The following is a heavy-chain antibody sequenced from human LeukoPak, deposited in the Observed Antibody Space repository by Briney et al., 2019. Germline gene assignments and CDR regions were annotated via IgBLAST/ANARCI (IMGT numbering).Heavy chain of an antibody. CDR3: ARHLPTSGSYLNYFDY. Sequence: PSETLSLTCAVYGGSFSGYYWSWIRQPPGKGLEWIGEINHSGSTNYNPSLKSRVTISVDTSKNQFSLKLSSVTAADTAVYYCARHLPTSGSYLNYFDYWGQGTLVTVSS. J-gene: IGHJ4*02. D-gene: IGHD1-26*01. CDR1: GGSFSGYY. V-gene: IGHV4-34*01. CDR2: INHSGST.